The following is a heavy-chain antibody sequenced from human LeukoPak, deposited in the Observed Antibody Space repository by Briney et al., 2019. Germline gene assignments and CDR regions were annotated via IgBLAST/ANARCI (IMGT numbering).Heavy chain of an antibody. CDR3: ARDQAGRHSDY. D-gene: IGHD6-13*01. V-gene: IGHV3-48*03. J-gene: IGHJ4*02. Sequence: GGSLRLSCAASGFTFSSDEMNWVRQAPGKGLEWVSYISSSGSTIYYADSVKGRFTVSRDNAKNSLYLQMNSLRAEDSAVYYCARDQAGRHSDYWGQGTLVTVSS. CDR2: ISSSGSTI. CDR1: GFTFSSDE.